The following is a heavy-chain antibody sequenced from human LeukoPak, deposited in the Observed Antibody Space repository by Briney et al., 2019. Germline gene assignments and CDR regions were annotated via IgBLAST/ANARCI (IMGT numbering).Heavy chain of an antibody. D-gene: IGHD3-10*01. Sequence: GESLKISCKGSGYSFTSYWIRWLRQMPAKGLVWWGIIYPVDSDTTYSPSFQGQVTTSADKSIRTAYLQWSRRKATDTARVYCFRGAGACCAVPEHWGQGTLVTVYS. CDR2: IYPVDSDT. V-gene: IGHV5-51*01. J-gene: IGHJ4*02. CDR1: GYSFTSYW. CDR3: FRGAGACCAVPEH.